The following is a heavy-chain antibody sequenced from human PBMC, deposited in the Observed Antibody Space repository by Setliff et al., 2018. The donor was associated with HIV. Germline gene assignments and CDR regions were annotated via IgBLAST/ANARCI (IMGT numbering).Heavy chain of an antibody. D-gene: IGHD3-3*01. CDR3: AKDRLEWLAPDGFDI. J-gene: IGHJ3*02. Sequence: TGGSLRLSCAASGFTFRSYAMSWVRQAPGKGLEWVSVIGGSGGSKYYADSVKGRFTISRDNSKNTLYLQMSSLRAEDTAVYYCAKDRLEWLAPDGFDIWGLGTMVTVSS. CDR2: IGGSGGSK. CDR1: GFTFRSYA. V-gene: IGHV3-23*01.